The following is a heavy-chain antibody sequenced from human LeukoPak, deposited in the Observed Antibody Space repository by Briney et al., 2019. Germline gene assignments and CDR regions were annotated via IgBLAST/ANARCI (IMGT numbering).Heavy chain of an antibody. Sequence: GGSLRLSCAASGFTFSSYEMNWVRQAPGRGLEWVSGIFGSGGSAHYADSVKGRFTISRDNSKNTVYLQINSLRVEDTAVYYCGKTTTGYSSGRYPGWPVDYWGQGSLVTVSS. V-gene: IGHV3-23*01. CDR1: GFTFSSYE. D-gene: IGHD6-19*01. CDR2: IFGSGGSA. CDR3: GKTTTGYSSGRYPGWPVDY. J-gene: IGHJ4*02.